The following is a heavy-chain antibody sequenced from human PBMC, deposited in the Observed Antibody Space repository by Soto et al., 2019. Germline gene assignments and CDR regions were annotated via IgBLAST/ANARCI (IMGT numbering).Heavy chain of an antibody. Sequence: PSETLSLTCTVSGGSIISSNYYWAWVRQPPGKGLEWIANIYYSGDTYFHPSLRSRLTVSVDTSKNQFSLKLSSLTAADTAMYYCASLQVPGNFDYWGQGTLVTVSS. V-gene: IGHV4-39*01. D-gene: IGHD6-13*01. CDR1: GGSIISSNYY. CDR3: ASLQVPGNFDY. J-gene: IGHJ4*02. CDR2: IYYSGDT.